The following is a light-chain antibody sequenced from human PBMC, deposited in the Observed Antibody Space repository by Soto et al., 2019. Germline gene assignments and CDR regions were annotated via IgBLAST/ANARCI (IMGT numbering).Light chain of an antibody. CDR2: KVS. CDR1: RSLVHSDGNTY. Sequence: DIVMTQTPLSSPVTLGQPASISCRSSRSLVHSDGNTYLSWLHQRPGQPPRLLIYKVSHRLSGVPDRFSGSGAGTDFTLKISRVEAEDVGVYYCMQATQFPRYTFGQGTKLEIK. CDR3: MQATQFPRYT. V-gene: IGKV2-24*01. J-gene: IGKJ2*01.